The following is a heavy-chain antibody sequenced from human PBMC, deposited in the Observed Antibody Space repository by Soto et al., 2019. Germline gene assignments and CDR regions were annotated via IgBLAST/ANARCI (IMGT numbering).Heavy chain of an antibody. CDR3: ARDRYDTSYYYVGADY. CDR2: ISGPNGNT. CDR1: GYTFTSYG. Sequence: QVQLVQSGAEVKKPGASVKVSCKASGYTFTSYGFSWVRQAPGQGLEWLGCISGPNGNTDFAQKFQGRVTVTTDTSTTTAYMERRSLRSDDTAVYYCARDRYDTSYYYVGADYWGQGTLVTVSS. J-gene: IGHJ4*02. D-gene: IGHD3-22*01. V-gene: IGHV1-18*01.